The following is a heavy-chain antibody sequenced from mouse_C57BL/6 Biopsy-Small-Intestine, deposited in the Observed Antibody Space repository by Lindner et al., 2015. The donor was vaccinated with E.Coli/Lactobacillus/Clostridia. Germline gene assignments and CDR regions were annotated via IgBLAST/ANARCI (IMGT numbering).Heavy chain of an antibody. CDR3: ARERYDYDDYAMDY. J-gene: IGHJ4*01. D-gene: IGHD2-4*01. CDR2: INPNNGGT. CDR1: GYTFTDYN. Sequence: VQLQESGPELVKPGASVKMSCKASGYTFTDYNMHWVKQSHGKSLEWIGYINPNNGGTYYNQKFKGKATLTVNKSSSTAYMELRSLTSEDSAVYYCARERYDYDDYAMDYWGQGTSVTVSS. V-gene: IGHV1-22*01.